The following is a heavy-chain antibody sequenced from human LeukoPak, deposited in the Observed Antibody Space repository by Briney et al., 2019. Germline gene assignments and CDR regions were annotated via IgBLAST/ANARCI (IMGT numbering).Heavy chain of an antibody. CDR2: IIPIFGTA. J-gene: IGHJ4*02. V-gene: IGHV1-69*05. Sequence: ASVKVSCKAPGYTFTSYDISWVRQAPGQGLEWMGRIIPIFGTANYAQKFQGRVTITTDESTSTAYMELSSLRSEDTAVYYCARGRIAALFDYWGQGTLVTVSS. CDR3: ARGRIAALFDY. CDR1: GYTFTSYD. D-gene: IGHD6-6*01.